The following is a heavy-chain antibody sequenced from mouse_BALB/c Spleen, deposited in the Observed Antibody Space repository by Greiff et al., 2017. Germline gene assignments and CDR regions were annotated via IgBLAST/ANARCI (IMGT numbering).Heavy chain of an antibody. CDR1: GYTFTSYW. Sequence: QVQLKQPGAELVKPGASVKLSCKASGYTFTSYWMHWVKQRPGQGLEWIGEINPSNGRTNYNEKFKSKATLTVDKSSSTAYMQLSSLTSEDSAVYYCGGGYDYDGGGIYAMDYWGEGTSVTVSS. CDR3: GGGYDYDGGGIYAMDY. CDR2: INPSNGRT. D-gene: IGHD2-4*01. J-gene: IGHJ4*01. V-gene: IGHV1S81*02.